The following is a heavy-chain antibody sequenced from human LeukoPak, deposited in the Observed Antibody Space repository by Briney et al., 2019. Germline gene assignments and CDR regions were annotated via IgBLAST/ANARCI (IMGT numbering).Heavy chain of an antibody. D-gene: IGHD5-24*01. CDR2: ISGSGGST. CDR1: GFTFSSYA. Sequence: GGSLRLSCAASGFTFSSYAMSWVRQAPGKGLEWVSAISGSGGSTYYADSVKGRFTISRDNAKNSLYLQMNSLRAEDTAVYYCARGGATITNYYYGMDVWGQGTTVTVSS. CDR3: ARGGATITNYYYGMDV. V-gene: IGHV3-23*01. J-gene: IGHJ6*02.